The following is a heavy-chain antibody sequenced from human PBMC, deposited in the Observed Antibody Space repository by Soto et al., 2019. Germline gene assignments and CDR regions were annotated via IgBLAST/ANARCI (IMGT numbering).Heavy chain of an antibody. Sequence: QVQLVESGGGVVQPGRSLRLSCAASGFTFSSYGMHWVRQAPGKGLEWVAVISYDGSNKYYADSVKGRLTISRDNSKNTLYLQMNSLRAEDTAVYYCAKGVWFGELDYWGQGTLVTVSS. V-gene: IGHV3-30*18. CDR3: AKGVWFGELDY. CDR1: GFTFSSYG. J-gene: IGHJ4*02. CDR2: ISYDGSNK. D-gene: IGHD3-10*01.